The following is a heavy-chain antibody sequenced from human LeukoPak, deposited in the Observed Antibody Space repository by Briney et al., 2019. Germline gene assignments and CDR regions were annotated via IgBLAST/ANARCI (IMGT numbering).Heavy chain of an antibody. Sequence: ASVTVSCKASGYTFTGYYMHWVRQAPGQGLEWMGWINPNSGGTNYAQKFQGRVTVTRDTSISTAYMELSRLRTDDTAVYYCARVHSGWAPTTDYWGQGTLVTVSS. CDR3: ARVHSGWAPTTDY. D-gene: IGHD6-19*01. J-gene: IGHJ4*02. CDR2: INPNSGGT. V-gene: IGHV1-2*02. CDR1: GYTFTGYY.